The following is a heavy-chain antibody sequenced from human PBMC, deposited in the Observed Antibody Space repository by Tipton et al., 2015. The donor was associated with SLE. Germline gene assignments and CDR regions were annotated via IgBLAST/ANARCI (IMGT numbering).Heavy chain of an antibody. CDR3: ARDSRVVVAARGGFDY. D-gene: IGHD2-15*01. Sequence: TLSLTCGVNGGSFSGYSWSWIRQPPGKGLEWIGNIYHSGSTYYNPSLKSRVTISVDTSKNQSSLKLSSVTAADTAVYYCARDSRVVVAARGGFDYWGQGTLVTVSS. J-gene: IGHJ4*02. CDR1: GGSFSGYS. CDR2: IYHSGST. V-gene: IGHV4-34*01.